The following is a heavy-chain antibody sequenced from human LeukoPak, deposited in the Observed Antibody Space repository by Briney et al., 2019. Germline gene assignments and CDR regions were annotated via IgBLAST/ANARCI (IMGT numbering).Heavy chain of an antibody. CDR2: IGSGSSTI. V-gene: IGHV3-48*01. CDR1: GFTFSIYA. J-gene: IGHJ4*02. CDR3: ARGTVTTGFDC. D-gene: IGHD4-17*01. Sequence: PGGSLRLSCAASGFTFSIYAMNWVRQAPGKGLEWVSYIGSGSSTINYADSVKGRFTISRDNAKNSLYLQMNSLRGEDTAVYYCARGTVTTGFDCWGQGTLVAISS.